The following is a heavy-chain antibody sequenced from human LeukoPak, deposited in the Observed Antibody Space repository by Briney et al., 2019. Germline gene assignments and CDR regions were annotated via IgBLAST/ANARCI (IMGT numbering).Heavy chain of an antibody. D-gene: IGHD2-21*02. CDR1: RGSFSSYY. Sequence: SETLSLTCTVSRGSFSSYYWSWIRQPPGRGLEWIGHIYSSGSTNYNPSHKSRVTISVDTSKNLFSLKLTSVTAADTAVYFCARVTASLSFYYGMDVWGQGTTVTVSS. CDR3: ARVTASLSFYYGMDV. V-gene: IGHV4-59*01. J-gene: IGHJ6*02. CDR2: IYSSGST.